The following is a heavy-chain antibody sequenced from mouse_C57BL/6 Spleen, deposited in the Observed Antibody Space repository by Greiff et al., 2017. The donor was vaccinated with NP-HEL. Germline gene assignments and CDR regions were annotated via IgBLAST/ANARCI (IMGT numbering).Heavy chain of an antibody. CDR1: GYTFTSYG. CDR2: IYPRSGNT. V-gene: IGHV1-81*01. CDR3: GGNAGVAAMDY. Sequence: VKLMESGAELARPGASVKLSCKASGYTFTSYGISWVKQRTGQGLEWIGEIYPRSGNTYYNEKFKGKATLTADKSSSTAYMELRSLTSEDSAVYFCGGNAGVAAMDYWGQGTSVTVSS. D-gene: IGHD2-1*01. J-gene: IGHJ4*01.